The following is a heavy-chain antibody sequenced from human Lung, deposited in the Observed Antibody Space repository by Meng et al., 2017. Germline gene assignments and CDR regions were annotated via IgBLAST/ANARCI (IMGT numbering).Heavy chain of an antibody. J-gene: IGHJ4*02. Sequence: QVQQWEWGQGLLTPSASLALTCVVSGGSFSDYYWSWIRQPQGKGLEWIGEINHSGSTNYNPSLESRVTISVATSQNNLSLKLSSVTAADSAVYYCAIGPTTMAHDFDYWGQGTLVTVSS. CDR3: AIGPTTMAHDFDY. V-gene: IGHV4-34*01. CDR1: GGSFSDYY. CDR2: INHSGST. D-gene: IGHD4-11*01.